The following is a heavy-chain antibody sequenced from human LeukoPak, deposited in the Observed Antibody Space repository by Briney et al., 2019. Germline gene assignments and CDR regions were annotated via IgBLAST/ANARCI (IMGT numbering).Heavy chain of an antibody. CDR1: GFTFSSYG. CDR2: IRYDGSNK. CDR3: AKDSTASTPNAFDI. Sequence: GGSLRLSCAASGFTFSSYGMHWVRQAPGKGLEWVAFIRYDGSNKYYGDSVKGRFTISRDNSKNTLYLQMNRLRAEDTAVCYCAKDSTASTPNAFDIWGQGSMVTVSS. J-gene: IGHJ3*02. V-gene: IGHV3-30*02. D-gene: IGHD2-15*01.